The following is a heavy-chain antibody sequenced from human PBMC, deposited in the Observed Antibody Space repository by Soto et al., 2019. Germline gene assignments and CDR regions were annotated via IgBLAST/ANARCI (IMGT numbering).Heavy chain of an antibody. D-gene: IGHD1-26*01. Sequence: ASVKVSFMASGYTFTGYHMHWLRQAPGQGLAGVGFINPKSWCTNYAQKVQFRVTMTRDTSISTAYMELSRARYDDMAVYYCARVARELLTRYYYYGMDVWGQGTTVTVSS. V-gene: IGHV1-2*02. CDR2: INPKSWCT. CDR1: GYTFTGYH. CDR3: ARVARELLTRYYYYGMDV. J-gene: IGHJ6*02.